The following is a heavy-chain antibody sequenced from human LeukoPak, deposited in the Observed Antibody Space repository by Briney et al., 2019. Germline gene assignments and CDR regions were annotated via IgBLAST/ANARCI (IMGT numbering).Heavy chain of an antibody. CDR3: ARDVVASKSGNYFYFYLDV. CDR2: INTYTGNT. J-gene: IGHJ6*03. CDR1: GYTFTNYG. V-gene: IGHV1-18*01. D-gene: IGHD2-15*01. Sequence: ASVKVSCKASGYTFTNYGISWVRQAPGQGLEWMGWINTYTGNTTYAQRFQGRVTMTTDTSTRTAYMELRSLRSDDTAVYYCARDVVASKSGNYFYFYLDVWGKGTTVAVSS.